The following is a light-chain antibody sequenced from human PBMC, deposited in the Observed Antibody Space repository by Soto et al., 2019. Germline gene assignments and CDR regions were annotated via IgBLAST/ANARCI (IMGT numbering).Light chain of an antibody. CDR3: QQYNSYSRT. CDR2: DAS. V-gene: IGKV1-5*01. Sequence: SQSPSTLSASIGDRVTTTCRASQSISSWLAWYQQKPGKAPKLLIYDASSLESGVPSRFSGSGSGTEFTLTISSLQPDDFATYYCQQYNSYSRTFAQGTKVAIK. J-gene: IGKJ1*01. CDR1: QSISSW.